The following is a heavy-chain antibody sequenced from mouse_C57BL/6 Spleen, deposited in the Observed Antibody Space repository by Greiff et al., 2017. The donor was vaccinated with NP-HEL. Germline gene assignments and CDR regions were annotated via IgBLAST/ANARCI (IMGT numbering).Heavy chain of an antibody. CDR2: IYPGSGST. Sequence: QVQLQQSGAELVKPGASVKMSCKASGYTFTSYWITWVKQRPGQGLEWIGDIYPGSGSTNYNEKFKSKATLTVDTSSSTAYMQLSSLTSEDSAVYYCARLIIITTAFDYWGQGTTLTVSS. V-gene: IGHV1-55*01. CDR3: ARLIIITTAFDY. CDR1: GYTFTSYW. D-gene: IGHD1-1*01. J-gene: IGHJ2*01.